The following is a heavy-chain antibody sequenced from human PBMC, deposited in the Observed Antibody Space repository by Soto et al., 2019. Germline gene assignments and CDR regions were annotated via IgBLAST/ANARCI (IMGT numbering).Heavy chain of an antibody. D-gene: IGHD3-3*01. Sequence: SETLSLTCTVSGGSISSYYWSWIRQPPGKGLEWIGYIYYSGSTNYNPSLKSRVTISVDTSKNQFSLKLSSVTAADTAVYYCATGSRHDFWSAYYTRRGYYYYYMDVWGKGTTVTVSS. CDR3: ATGSRHDFWSAYYTRRGYYYYYMDV. CDR2: IYYSGST. V-gene: IGHV4-59*08. CDR1: GGSISSYY. J-gene: IGHJ6*03.